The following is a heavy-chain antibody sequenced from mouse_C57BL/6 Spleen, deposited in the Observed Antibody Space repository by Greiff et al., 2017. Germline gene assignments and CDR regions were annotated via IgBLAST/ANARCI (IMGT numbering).Heavy chain of an antibody. D-gene: IGHD1-1*01. J-gene: IGHJ3*01. CDR3: ARAYDYGSPWFAY. CDR1: GYTFTSYW. V-gene: IGHV1-59*01. Sequence: QVQLQQPGAELVRPGTSVKLSCKASGYTFTSYWMHWVKQRPGQGLEWIGVIDPSDSYTNYNQKFKGKATLTVDTSSSTAYMQLSSLTSEDSAVYYCARAYDYGSPWFAYWGQGTLVTVSA. CDR2: IDPSDSYT.